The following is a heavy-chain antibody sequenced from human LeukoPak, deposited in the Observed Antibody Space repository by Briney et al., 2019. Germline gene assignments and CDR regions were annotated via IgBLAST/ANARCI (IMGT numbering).Heavy chain of an antibody. J-gene: IGHJ6*02. CDR3: ARDWHYYYYYGMDV. CDR1: GFTFSSYS. Sequence: GGSLRLSCAASGFTFSSYSMNWVRQAPGKGLEWVSSISSSSSYIYYADSVKGRFTISRDNAKNSLYLQMNSLRAEDTAVYYCARDWHYYYYYGMDVWGQGTTVTVSS. V-gene: IGHV3-21*01. CDR2: ISSSSSYI.